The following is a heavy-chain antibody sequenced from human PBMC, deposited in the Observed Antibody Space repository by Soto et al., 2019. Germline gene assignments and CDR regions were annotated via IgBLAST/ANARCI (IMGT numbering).Heavy chain of an antibody. CDR1: GFTFSSYS. D-gene: IGHD2-2*01. CDR2: ISSSSSTI. V-gene: IGHV3-48*01. J-gene: IGHJ6*03. CDR3: AREVPAAIYYYYMDV. Sequence: EVQLVESGGGLVQPGGSLRLSCAASGFTFSSYSMNWVRQAPGKGLEWVSYISSSSSTIYYADSVKGRFTISRDNAKNSLYLQMICLRAEDTAVYYCAREVPAAIYYYYMDVWGKGTTVTVSS.